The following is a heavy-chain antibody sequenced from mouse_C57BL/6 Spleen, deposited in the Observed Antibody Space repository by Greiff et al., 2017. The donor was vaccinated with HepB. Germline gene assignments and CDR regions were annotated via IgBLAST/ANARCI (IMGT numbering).Heavy chain of an antibody. CDR1: GYTFTSYW. CDR2: IDPSDSYT. J-gene: IGHJ4*01. Sequence: VQLQQPGAELVMPGASVKLSCKASGYTFTSYWMHWVKQRPGQGLEWIGEIDPSDSYTNYNQKFKGKSTLTVDKSSSTAYMQLSSLTSEDSAVYYCARSGWDNYYAMDYWGQGTSVTVSS. CDR3: ARSGWDNYYAMDY. V-gene: IGHV1-69*01. D-gene: IGHD3-1*01.